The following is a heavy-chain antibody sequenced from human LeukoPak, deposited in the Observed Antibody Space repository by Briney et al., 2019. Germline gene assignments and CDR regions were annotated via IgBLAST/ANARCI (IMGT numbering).Heavy chain of an antibody. V-gene: IGHV3-30-3*01. CDR1: GFTFSSYA. CDR3: ARDSFLVAAADTGNLDY. CDR2: ISYDGSNK. Sequence: GRPLRLSCAASGFTFSSYAMHWPRQAPGKGLEWVAVISYDGSNKYYADSVKGRFTISRDNSKNTLYLQMNSLRAEDTAVYYCARDSFLVAAADTGNLDYWGQGTLVTVSS. D-gene: IGHD6-13*01. J-gene: IGHJ4*02.